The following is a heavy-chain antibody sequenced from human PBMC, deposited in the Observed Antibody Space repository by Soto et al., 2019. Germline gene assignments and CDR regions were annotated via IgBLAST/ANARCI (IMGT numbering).Heavy chain of an antibody. V-gene: IGHV1-69*02. Sequence: QVQLVQSGAEVKKPGSSVKVSCKASGGTFNSYSINWMRQAPGQGLEWMGRIIPMLEIPNYAQKFQGRVTITADKSTRTAYMELSSLRSEDTAVYYCGRMRMEIGAFYQYYGMDAWGQGTTVTVSS. D-gene: IGHD2-21*01. CDR2: IIPMLEIP. CDR3: GRMRMEIGAFYQYYGMDA. CDR1: GGTFNSYS. J-gene: IGHJ6*02.